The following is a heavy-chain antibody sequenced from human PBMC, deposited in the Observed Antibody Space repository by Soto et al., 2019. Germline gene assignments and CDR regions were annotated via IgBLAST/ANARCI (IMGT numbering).Heavy chain of an antibody. V-gene: IGHV3-48*02. CDR3: ARDPFDFWSGDVAFDI. CDR1: GFTFSSYS. CDR2: ISSSSSTI. J-gene: IGHJ3*02. Sequence: GGSLRLSCAASGFTFSSYSMNWVRQAPGKGLEWVSYISSSSSTIYYADSVKGRFTISRDNAKNSLYLQMNSLRDEDTAVYYCARDPFDFWSGDVAFDIWGQGTMVTVSS. D-gene: IGHD3-3*01.